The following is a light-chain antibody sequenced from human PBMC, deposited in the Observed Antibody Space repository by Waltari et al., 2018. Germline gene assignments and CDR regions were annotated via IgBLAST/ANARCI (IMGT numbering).Light chain of an antibody. CDR2: GAF. CDR3: QLYVTSPVT. Sequence: EIVLTQSPGTLSLSPGDRATLSCRASQRIRSNYLAWYQPRPGQAPRLLIYGAFNRATGIPDRVSGSGSGTDFTLTINRLEPEDFAVYYCQLYVTSPVTFGGGTKVEI. CDR1: QRIRSNY. V-gene: IGKV3-20*01. J-gene: IGKJ4*01.